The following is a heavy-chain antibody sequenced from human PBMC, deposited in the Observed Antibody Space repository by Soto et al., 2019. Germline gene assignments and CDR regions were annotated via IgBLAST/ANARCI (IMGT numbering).Heavy chain of an antibody. D-gene: IGHD2-2*01. Sequence: PGGSLRLSCAASEFMFSSYAMSWARHAPGKGLECVSAISGGSRDSTHYADSVKGRFTVSRDNSKNTLFLQLNSLRADDSAVYYCARAARYCTSASCSSYYYFAMDVWGQGTTVTVSS. CDR2: ISGGSRDST. J-gene: IGHJ6*02. CDR3: ARAARYCTSASCSSYYYFAMDV. V-gene: IGHV3-23*01. CDR1: EFMFSSYA.